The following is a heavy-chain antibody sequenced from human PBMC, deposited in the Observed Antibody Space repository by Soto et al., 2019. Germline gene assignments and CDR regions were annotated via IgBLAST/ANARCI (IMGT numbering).Heavy chain of an antibody. CDR1: GFTFSSYA. CDR3: AKARYYYYGMDV. J-gene: IGHJ6*02. Sequence: GGSLRLSCAASGFTFSSYAMSWVRQAPGKGLEWVSAISGSGDSTYYADSVKGRFTISRDNSKNTLNLQMNSLRAEDTAVYYCAKARYYYYGMDVWGQGTTGTVSS. CDR2: ISGSGDST. V-gene: IGHV3-23*01. D-gene: IGHD6-6*01.